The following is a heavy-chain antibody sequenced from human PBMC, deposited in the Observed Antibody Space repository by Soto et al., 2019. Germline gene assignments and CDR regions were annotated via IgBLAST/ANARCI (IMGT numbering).Heavy chain of an antibody. V-gene: IGHV4-59*08. Sequence: QVQLQESGPGLVKPSETLSLTCTVSGDSISSYFWSWFRQPPGKGLEWIGYIYYSVSTNYNPSLKSRVTISVDRSKNQFSLNLSSVTAADTAVYYCARRLGPRVFDPWGQGILVTVSS. CDR1: GDSISSYF. D-gene: IGHD6-6*01. CDR2: IYYSVST. J-gene: IGHJ5*02. CDR3: ARRLGPRVFDP.